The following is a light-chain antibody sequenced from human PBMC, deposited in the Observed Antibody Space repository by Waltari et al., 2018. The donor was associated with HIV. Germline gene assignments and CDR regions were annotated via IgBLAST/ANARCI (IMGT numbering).Light chain of an antibody. V-gene: IGLV1-40*01. Sequence: QSVLTQPPSVSGAPGPRVTISCTGRSSTIGPGYDVHWSQQLPGTAPKLLIYGNSNRPSGVPDRFSGSKSGTSASLAITGLQAEDEADYYCQSYDSSLSGSGVFGGGTKLTVL. J-gene: IGLJ2*01. CDR3: QSYDSSLSGSGV. CDR1: SSTIGPGYD. CDR2: GNS.